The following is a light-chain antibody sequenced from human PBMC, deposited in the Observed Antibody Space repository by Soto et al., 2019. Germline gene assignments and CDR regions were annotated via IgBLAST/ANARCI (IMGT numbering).Light chain of an antibody. CDR1: QSVSSSY. CDR3: QQYDRSPLT. Sequence: EIVLTQSPGTLSLSPGERATLSCRASQSVSSSYLAWYQQKPGQAPRLLIYGASSRATGIPDRFSGSGSGTDFTLTISRLKPEDFAVYYCQQYDRSPLTFGGGTKVEIK. J-gene: IGKJ4*01. V-gene: IGKV3-20*01. CDR2: GAS.